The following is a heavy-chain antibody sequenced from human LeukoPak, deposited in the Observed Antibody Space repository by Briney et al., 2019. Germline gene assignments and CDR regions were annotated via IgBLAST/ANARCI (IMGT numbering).Heavy chain of an antibody. CDR3: ARDSLAVAPQNFDY. D-gene: IGHD6-13*01. Sequence: GGSLRLSCAASGFTFSSYSMNWVRQAPGKGLEWVSSISSSSSYIYYADSVKGRFTISRDNAKNSLYLQMNSLRAKDTAVYYCARDSLAVAPQNFDYWGQGTLVTVSS. CDR2: ISSSSSYI. J-gene: IGHJ4*02. V-gene: IGHV3-21*01. CDR1: GFTFSSYS.